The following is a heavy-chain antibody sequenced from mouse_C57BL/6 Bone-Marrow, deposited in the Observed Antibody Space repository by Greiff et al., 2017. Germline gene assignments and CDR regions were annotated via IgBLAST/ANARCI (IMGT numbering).Heavy chain of an antibody. V-gene: IGHV5-6*01. CDR3: ARHRLRAWFAY. CDR1: GFTFSSYG. Sequence: EVQLQQSGGDLVKPGGSLKLSCAASGFTFSSYGMSWVRQTPDKRLEWVATISSGGSYTYYPDSVKGRFTISRDNAKNTLYLQMSSLKSEDTAMYYCARHRLRAWFAYWGQGTLVTVSA. D-gene: IGHD1-1*01. J-gene: IGHJ3*01. CDR2: ISSGGSYT.